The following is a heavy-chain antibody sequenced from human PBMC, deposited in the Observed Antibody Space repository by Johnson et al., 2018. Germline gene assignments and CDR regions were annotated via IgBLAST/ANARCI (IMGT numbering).Heavy chain of an antibody. J-gene: IGHJ3*02. V-gene: IGHV1-69*05. CDR2: LIPIFATA. Sequence: GSSVKVSCKTSGDTLSTYVISWVRQAPGQGLEWMEGLIPIFATANYAQNFQGRVTMTRDTSASTAYMELSSLISEDTAVYYCARDRWNDDGPDIWGQGTMVTVSS. CDR3: ARDRWNDDGPDI. D-gene: IGHD1-1*01. CDR1: GDTLSTYV.